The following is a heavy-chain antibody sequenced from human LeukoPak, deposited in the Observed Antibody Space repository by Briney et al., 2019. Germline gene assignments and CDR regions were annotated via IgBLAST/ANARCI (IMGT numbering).Heavy chain of an antibody. CDR3: ARLYGDYITGGY. J-gene: IGHJ4*02. CDR1: GGSFSGYS. V-gene: IGHV4-34*01. D-gene: IGHD4-17*01. CDR2: INHSGTT. Sequence: SETLSLTCAVYGGSFSGYSWSWIRQPPGKGLEWLGEINHSGTTNYNPSLKSRVTMSADTSKNQFSLKLSSVTAADTAVYYCARLYGDYITGGYWGQGTLVTVSS.